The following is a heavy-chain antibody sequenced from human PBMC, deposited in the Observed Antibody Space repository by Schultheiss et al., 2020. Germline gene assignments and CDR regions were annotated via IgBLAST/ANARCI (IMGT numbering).Heavy chain of an antibody. D-gene: IGHD3-10*01. Sequence: GSLRLSCAVSGFTFSTYAMSWVRQAPGKGLEWVSSISSSSSYIYYADSVKGQFTISRDNAKNSLYLQMNSLRAEDTAVYYCARARGGYMDVWGKGTTVTVSS. V-gene: IGHV3-21*04. CDR3: ARARGGYMDV. CDR2: ISSSSSYI. CDR1: GFTFSTYA. J-gene: IGHJ6*03.